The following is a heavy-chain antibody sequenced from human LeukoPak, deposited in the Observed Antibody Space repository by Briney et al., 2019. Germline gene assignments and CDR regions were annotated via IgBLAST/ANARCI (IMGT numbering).Heavy chain of an antibody. CDR1: GFTFSSYS. CDR2: ISSSSSYI. J-gene: IGHJ4*02. Sequence: GGSLRLSCAASGFTFSSYSMNWVRQAPGQGLEWVSSISSSSSYIYYADSVTGRFNISRDNAKNSLYLQMNSLRAEDTAVYYFARGIPLRVLWFGEPPQYYFDYWGQGTLVTVSS. CDR3: ARGIPLRVLWFGEPPQYYFDY. V-gene: IGHV3-21*01. D-gene: IGHD3-10*01.